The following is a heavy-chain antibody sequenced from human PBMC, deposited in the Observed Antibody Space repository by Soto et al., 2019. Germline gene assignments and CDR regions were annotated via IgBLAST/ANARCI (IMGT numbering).Heavy chain of an antibody. J-gene: IGHJ4*02. CDR3: ARDSVVVPAAMPLSAFGDIITIFGSPEI. CDR2: ISYDGSNK. V-gene: IGHV3-30-3*01. D-gene: IGHD2-2*01. CDR1: GFTFSSYA. Sequence: GGSLRLSCAASGFTFSSYAMHWVRQAPGKGLEWVAVISYDGSNKYYADSVKGRFTISRDNSKNTLYLQMNSLRAEDTAVYYCARDSVVVPAAMPLSAFGDIITIFGSPEIWGQGTLVTVSS.